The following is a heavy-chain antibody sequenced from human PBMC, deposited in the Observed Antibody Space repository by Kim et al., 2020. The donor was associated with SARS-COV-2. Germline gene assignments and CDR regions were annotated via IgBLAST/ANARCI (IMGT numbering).Heavy chain of an antibody. CDR2: IVVGSGNT. D-gene: IGHD3-22*01. Sequence: SVKVSCKASGFTFTSSAVQWVRQARGQRLEWIGWIVVGSGNTNYAQKFQERVTITRDMSTSTAYMELSSLRSEDTAVYYCAADSATYYYDSSGYNFDYWGQGTLVTVSS. J-gene: IGHJ4*02. CDR3: AADSATYYYDSSGYNFDY. CDR1: GFTFTSSA. V-gene: IGHV1-58*01.